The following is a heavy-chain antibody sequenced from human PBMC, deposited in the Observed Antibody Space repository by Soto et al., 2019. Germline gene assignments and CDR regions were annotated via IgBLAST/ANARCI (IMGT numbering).Heavy chain of an antibody. D-gene: IGHD4-17*01. CDR2: LTPSGGET. Sequence: PGGSLRLSCVASGFTFSTYAMSWVRQAPGKGLEWVSALTPSGGETYYADSVKGRFTISRDNSMNALYLQMNSLRIEDTDVYYCDQHRGYGVFDAYDIWGQGTMVTVSS. CDR1: GFTFSTYA. CDR3: DQHRGYGVFDAYDI. V-gene: IGHV3-23*01. J-gene: IGHJ3*02.